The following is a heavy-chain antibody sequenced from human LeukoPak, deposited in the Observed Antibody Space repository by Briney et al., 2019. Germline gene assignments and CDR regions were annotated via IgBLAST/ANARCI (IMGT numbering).Heavy chain of an antibody. CDR3: ARDMRAGGKKDY. V-gene: IGHV4-38-2*02. J-gene: IGHJ4*02. CDR1: GYSISSGYY. CDR2: IYHSGST. Sequence: PSETLSLTCTVSGYSISSGYYWGWMRQPPGKGLEWIGSIYHSGSTYYNPSLKSRVTISVDTSKNQFSLKLSSVTAADTAVYYCARDMRAGGKKDYWGQGTLVTVSS. D-gene: IGHD4-23*01.